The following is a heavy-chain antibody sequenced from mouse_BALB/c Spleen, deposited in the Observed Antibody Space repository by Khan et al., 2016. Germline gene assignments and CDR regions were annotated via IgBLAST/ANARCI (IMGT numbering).Heavy chain of an antibody. J-gene: IGHJ2*01. CDR2: ISYDGSN. CDR1: GYSITSGYY. Sequence: EVQLQESGPGLVKPSQSLSLTCSVTGYSITSGYYWNWIRQFPGNKLEWMGYISYDGSNNYNPSLKNRISITRDTSKNQFFLKLNSVTTEDTATYYSAREKVYRYDGFDYWGQGTTLTVSS. D-gene: IGHD2-14*01. V-gene: IGHV3-6*02. CDR3: AREKVYRYDGFDY.